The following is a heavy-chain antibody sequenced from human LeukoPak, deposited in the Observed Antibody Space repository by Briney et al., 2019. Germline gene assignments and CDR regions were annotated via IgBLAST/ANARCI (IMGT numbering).Heavy chain of an antibody. CDR3: ARECLEYYDFWSGSVYGMDV. CDR1: GFTVSSNY. Sequence: PGGSLRLSCAASGFTVSSNYMSWVRQAPGKGLEWVSVICSGGSTYYADSVKGRFTISRDNSKNTLYLQMNSLTAEDTAVYYCARECLEYYDFWSGSVYGMDVWGQGTTVTVSS. J-gene: IGHJ6*02. V-gene: IGHV3-53*01. D-gene: IGHD3-3*01. CDR2: ICSGGST.